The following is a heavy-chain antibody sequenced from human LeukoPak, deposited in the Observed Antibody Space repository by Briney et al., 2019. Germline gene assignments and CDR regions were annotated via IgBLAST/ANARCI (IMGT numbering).Heavy chain of an antibody. V-gene: IGHV3-30-3*01. J-gene: IGHJ6*02. D-gene: IGHD2/OR15-2a*01. Sequence: GGSLTPSCPPFASDLSIIAMHWVRQPPGKGLEWVSLISLDGSKKYNADSVKGRFPISRANSKLTLHLQMNSLRPEDAAVYYCGRVAAAYDTFSYHGMDVWGQGTTVIVSS. CDR3: GRVAAAYDTFSYHGMDV. CDR2: ISLDGSKK. CDR1: ASDLSIIA.